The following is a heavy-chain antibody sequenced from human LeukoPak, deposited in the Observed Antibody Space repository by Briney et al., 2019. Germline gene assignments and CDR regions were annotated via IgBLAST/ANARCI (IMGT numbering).Heavy chain of an antibody. CDR1: GGSISSSSYY. Sequence: SETLSLTCTVSGGSISSSSYYWGWIRQPPGKGLEWIGSIYYSGSTYYNPSLKSRVTTSVDTSKNQFSLKLSSVTAADMAVYYCARGAHGNYYGTLDYWGQGTLVTVSS. CDR3: ARGAHGNYYGTLDY. CDR2: IYYSGST. J-gene: IGHJ4*02. V-gene: IGHV4-39*07. D-gene: IGHD1-26*01.